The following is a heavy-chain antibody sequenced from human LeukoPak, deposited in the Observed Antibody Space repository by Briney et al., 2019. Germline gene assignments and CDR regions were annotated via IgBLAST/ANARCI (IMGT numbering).Heavy chain of an antibody. CDR2: ISGSGDST. V-gene: IGHV3-23*01. CDR3: AKDTIRSGYSPGGFDY. D-gene: IGHD3-3*01. Sequence: GGSLRLSCAASGFTVSYNYMSWVRQAPGKGLEWVSTISGSGDSTYYADSVKGRFTIFRDNSRNTLYLQMNSLRAEDTAVYYCAKDTIRSGYSPGGFDYWGQGTLVTVSS. J-gene: IGHJ4*02. CDR1: GFTVSYNY.